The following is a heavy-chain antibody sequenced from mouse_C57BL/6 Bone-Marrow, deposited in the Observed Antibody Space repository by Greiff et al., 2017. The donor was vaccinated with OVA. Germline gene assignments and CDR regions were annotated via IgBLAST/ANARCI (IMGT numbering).Heavy chain of an antibody. CDR3: ASYYDYAWFAY. Sequence: VQLQQSGPGLVQPSQSLSITCTVSGFSFTSYGVHWVRQSPGKGLEWLGVIWSGGSTDNNAAFISRLSISQDNSKSQVFFKMNSLQADNSAIYYCASYYDYAWFAYWGQGTLVTVSS. CDR1: GFSFTSYG. V-gene: IGHV2-2*01. J-gene: IGHJ3*01. D-gene: IGHD2-4*01. CDR2: IWSGGST.